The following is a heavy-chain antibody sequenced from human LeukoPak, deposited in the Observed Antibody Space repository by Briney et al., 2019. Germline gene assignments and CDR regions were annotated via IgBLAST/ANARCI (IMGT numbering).Heavy chain of an antibody. D-gene: IGHD3-10*01. CDR3: ARLSNTNGYGSGTSGYYFDY. CDR2: IYTSGST. Sequence: SETLSLTCTVSGGSISSGSYYWSWIRQPAGKGLEWIGHIYTSGSTNYNLSLKSRVTISIDTSKNQSSLKLTSVTAADTAVYYCARLSNTNGYGSGTSGYYFDYWGQGTLVTVSS. V-gene: IGHV4-61*09. CDR1: GGSISSGSYY. J-gene: IGHJ4*02.